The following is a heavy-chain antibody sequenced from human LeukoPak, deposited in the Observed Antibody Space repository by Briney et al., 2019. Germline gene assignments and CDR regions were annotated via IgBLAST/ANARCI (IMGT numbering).Heavy chain of an antibody. J-gene: IGHJ4*02. Sequence: GGSLRLSCAASGFTFSSYSMNWVRQAPGKGLEWVSYISSSTIYYADSVKGRFTISRDNAKNSLYLQMNSLRDEDTAVYYCAREASTWIQLWLTYWGQGTLVTVSS. D-gene: IGHD5-18*01. V-gene: IGHV3-48*02. CDR3: AREASTWIQLWLTY. CDR1: GFTFSSYS. CDR2: ISSSTI.